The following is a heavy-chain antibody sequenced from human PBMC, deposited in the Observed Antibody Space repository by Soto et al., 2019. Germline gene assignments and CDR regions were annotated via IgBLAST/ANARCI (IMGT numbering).Heavy chain of an antibody. J-gene: IGHJ4*02. CDR1: GFTFSSYC. CDR3: SRDDCDWFFN. CDR2: ISSSSSYI. D-gene: IGHD3-9*01. V-gene: IGHV3-21*01. Sequence: GGSLRLSCAASGFTFSSYCMNWVRQAPGKGLEWVSSISSSSSYIYYPDSVKGRFTISRDNAKNSLYLQMNSLRAEDTAVYYCSRDDCDWFFNWGRGTLVTVSS.